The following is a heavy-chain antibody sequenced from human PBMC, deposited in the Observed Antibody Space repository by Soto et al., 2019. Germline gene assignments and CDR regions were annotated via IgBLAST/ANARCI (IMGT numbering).Heavy chain of an antibody. CDR1: GITFSYYC. V-gene: IGHV3-33*06. D-gene: IGHD2-15*01. CDR3: AKDGFCSGGSCYSGFGDV. CDR2: IWNDGTNM. J-gene: IGHJ6*02. Sequence: QVQLVESGGDVVQPGRSLRLSCVVSGITFSYYCMQWVRQAPGKGLEWVAGIWNDGTNMYYRDSVKGRFTISRDNSKNTLYLQMNSRRVEDTAVYYCAKDGFCSGGSCYSGFGDVWGRGTTVTVSS.